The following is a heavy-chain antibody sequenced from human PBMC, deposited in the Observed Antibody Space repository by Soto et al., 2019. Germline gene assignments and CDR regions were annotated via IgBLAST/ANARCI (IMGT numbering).Heavy chain of an antibody. J-gene: IGHJ4*02. V-gene: IGHV3-7*01. D-gene: IGHD4-17*01. CDR1: GFTCSSYW. Sequence: GGSLRLSCAASGFTCSSYWMSWVRQAPGKGLEWVANIKQDGSEKYYVDSVKGRFTISRDNAKNSLYLQMNSLRAEDTAVYYCARDQDYGDYFDYFYYWGQGTLVTVSS. CDR3: ARDQDYGDYFDYFYY. CDR2: IKQDGSEK.